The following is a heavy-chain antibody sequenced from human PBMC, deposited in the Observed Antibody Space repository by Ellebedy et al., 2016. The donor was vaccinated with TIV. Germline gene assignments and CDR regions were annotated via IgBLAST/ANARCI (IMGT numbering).Heavy chain of an antibody. CDR1: GFTFSSYG. V-gene: IGHV3-30*03. Sequence: GESLKISXAASGFTFSSYGMHWVRQAPGKGLEWVAVISYDGSNKYYADSVKGRFTISRDNSKNTLYLQMNSLRAEDTAVYYCASPLSGVQDAFDIWGQGTMVTVSS. D-gene: IGHD3-10*02. CDR2: ISYDGSNK. CDR3: ASPLSGVQDAFDI. J-gene: IGHJ3*02.